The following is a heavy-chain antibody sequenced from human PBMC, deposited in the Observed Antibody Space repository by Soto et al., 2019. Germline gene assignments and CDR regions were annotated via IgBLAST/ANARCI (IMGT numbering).Heavy chain of an antibody. CDR3: ARQDTAMVTWFDP. CDR1: GGSISSYY. J-gene: IGHJ5*02. Sequence: SETPSLTCPVSGGSISSYYWSWIRQPPGKGLEWIGYIYYSGSTYYNPSLKSRVTISVDTSKNQFSLKLSSVTAADTAVYYCARQDTAMVTWFDPWGQGTLVTVSS. CDR2: IYYSGST. V-gene: IGHV4-59*08. D-gene: IGHD5-18*01.